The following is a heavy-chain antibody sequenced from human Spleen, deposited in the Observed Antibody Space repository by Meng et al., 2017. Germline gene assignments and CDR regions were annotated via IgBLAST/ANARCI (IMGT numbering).Heavy chain of an antibody. J-gene: IGHJ4*02. CDR2: ISGGGYNT. CDR1: GFSFSSFA. Sequence: GGSLRLSCATSGFSFSSFAMSWVRQAPGKGLEWVSGISGGGYNTYYADSVKGRFTISRDNSNAVYLHMNSVRAEDTAVYYCAKSPRDHYSTLGYWGQGTRVTVSS. CDR3: AKSPRDHYSTLGY. D-gene: IGHD2/OR15-2a*01. V-gene: IGHV3-23*01.